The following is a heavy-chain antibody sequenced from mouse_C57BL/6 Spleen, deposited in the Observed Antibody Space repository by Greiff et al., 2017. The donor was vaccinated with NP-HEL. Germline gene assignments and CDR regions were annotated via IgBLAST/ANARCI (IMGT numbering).Heavy chain of an antibody. Sequence: QVQLKQSGAELVMPGASVKLSCKASGYTFTSYWMHWVKQRPGQGLEWIGEIDPSDSYTNYNQKFKGKSTLTVDKSSSTAYMQLSSLTSEDSAVYYCARSLPHFDYWGQGTTLTVSS. J-gene: IGHJ2*01. CDR3: ARSLPHFDY. CDR1: GYTFTSYW. CDR2: IDPSDSYT. V-gene: IGHV1-69*01.